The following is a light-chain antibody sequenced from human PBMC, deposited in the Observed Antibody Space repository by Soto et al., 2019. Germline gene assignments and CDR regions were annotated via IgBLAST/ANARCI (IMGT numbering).Light chain of an antibody. Sequence: QSALTQPPSASATPGQRVTISCSGSNSDIVTNTVNWYQQLPVTAPRLLIYTNNKRPSGVPQRFSGSKTGTSASLAIGGLKSEDGADYYCAAWDDSMGAYVFGTGTKVTVL. CDR2: TNN. CDR1: NSDIVTNT. V-gene: IGLV1-44*01. CDR3: AAWDDSMGAYV. J-gene: IGLJ1*01.